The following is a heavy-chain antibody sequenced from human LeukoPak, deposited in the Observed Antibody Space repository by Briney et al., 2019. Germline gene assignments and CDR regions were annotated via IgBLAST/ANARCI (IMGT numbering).Heavy chain of an antibody. D-gene: IGHD3-10*01. J-gene: IGHJ4*02. CDR2: MNPNSGNT. Sequence: ASVKVSCKASGGTFSSYAISWVRQATGQGLEWMGWMNPNSGNTGYAQKFQGRVTITRNTSISTAYMELSSLRSEDTAVYYCARGSGASGGDFDYWGQGTLVTVSS. V-gene: IGHV1-8*03. CDR3: ARGSGASGGDFDY. CDR1: GGTFSSYA.